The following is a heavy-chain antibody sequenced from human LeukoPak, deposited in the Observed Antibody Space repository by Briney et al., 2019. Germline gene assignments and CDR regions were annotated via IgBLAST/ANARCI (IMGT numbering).Heavy chain of an antibody. Sequence: GSLRLSCAASGLTISSYSMNWVRQAPGKGLQWVSYISSSSSTIYYADSVKGRFTISRDNAKNSLYLQMNSLRAEDTAVYYCAREPLEALAGTSEYWGQGTLVTVSS. CDR1: GLTISSYS. J-gene: IGHJ4*02. V-gene: IGHV3-48*01. D-gene: IGHD6-19*01. CDR2: ISSSSSTI. CDR3: AREPLEALAGTSEY.